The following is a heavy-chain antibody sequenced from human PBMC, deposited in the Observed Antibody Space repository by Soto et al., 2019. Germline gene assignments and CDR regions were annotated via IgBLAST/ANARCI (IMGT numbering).Heavy chain of an antibody. CDR2: IYSGGST. D-gene: IGHD3-10*01. V-gene: IGHV3-53*04. J-gene: IGHJ3*02. CDR1: GFTVSSNY. Sequence: PGGSLRLSCAASGFTVSSNYMSWVLQAPGKGLEWVSVIYSGGSTYYADSVKGRFTISRHNSKNTLYLQMNSLRAEDTAVYYCARGTPMVYPGAFDIWGQGTMVTVSS. CDR3: ARGTPMVYPGAFDI.